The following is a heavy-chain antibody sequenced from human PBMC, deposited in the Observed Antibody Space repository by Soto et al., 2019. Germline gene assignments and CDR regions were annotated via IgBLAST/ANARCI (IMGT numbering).Heavy chain of an antibody. CDR3: AAEVGSYYGYYYSYYGMDV. CDR1: GFTFTSSA. Sequence: QMQLVQSGPEVKKPGTSVKVSCKASGFTFTSSAVQWVRQARGQRLEWIGWIVVGSGNTNYAQKFQERVTITRDMSTSTSYMELSSLRSEDTAVYYCAAEVGSYYGYYYSYYGMDVWGQGTTVTFAS. D-gene: IGHD1-26*01. CDR2: IVVGSGNT. V-gene: IGHV1-58*01. J-gene: IGHJ6*02.